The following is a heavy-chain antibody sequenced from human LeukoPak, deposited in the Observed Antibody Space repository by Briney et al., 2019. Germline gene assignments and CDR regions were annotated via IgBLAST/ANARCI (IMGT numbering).Heavy chain of an antibody. J-gene: IGHJ6*03. CDR3: ATIMGSWPYYYMDV. D-gene: IGHD2-15*01. CDR1: GYSISSGYY. V-gene: IGHV4-38-2*01. Sequence: KTSETLSLTCAVSGYSISSGYYWGWIRQPPGKGLEWIVSMYHSGNTFYNPSLRSRVTISIDTSKNQFSLNLSSVTAADTAVYYCATIMGSWPYYYMDVWGKGTTVTVSS. CDR2: MYHSGNT.